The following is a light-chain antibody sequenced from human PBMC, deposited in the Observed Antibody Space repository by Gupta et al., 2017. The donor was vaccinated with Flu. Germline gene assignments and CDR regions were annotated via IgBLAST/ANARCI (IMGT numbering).Light chain of an antibody. CDR2: KTD. V-gene: IGLV7-43*01. Sequence: QTVVTQEPSLTVSPGGTVTLTCASSAGAVISDYIPNWFQQKAGQAPRALIYKTDNKHSWTPARFSGSLLGGKAALTLSGAQPEDEADYYCLIMYGNAWVFGGGTKLTVL. CDR3: LIMYGNAWV. J-gene: IGLJ3*02. CDR1: AGAVISDYI.